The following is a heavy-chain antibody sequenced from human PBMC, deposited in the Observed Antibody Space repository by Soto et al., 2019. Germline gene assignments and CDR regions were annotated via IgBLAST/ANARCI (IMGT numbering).Heavy chain of an antibody. Sequence: QLQLQESGSGLVKPSQTLSLTCVVSGASISSGDYAWNWVRQPPGKGLEWLGYIYNNGGSYYNPYLNSPLTMSLDRYQNHFSLRLNSVTAAATALYFCARGDKNNDYYFDHWGQGTLVTVTS. CDR1: GASISSGDYA. CDR3: ARGDKNNDYYFDH. V-gene: IGHV4-30-2*01. D-gene: IGHD3-16*01. J-gene: IGHJ4*02. CDR2: IYNNGGS.